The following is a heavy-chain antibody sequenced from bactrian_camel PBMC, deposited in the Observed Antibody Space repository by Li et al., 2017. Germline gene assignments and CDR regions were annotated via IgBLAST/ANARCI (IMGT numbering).Heavy chain of an antibody. D-gene: IGHD1*01. J-gene: IGHJ4*01. CDR3: AAFDDYRGRCVSPLHEYKY. CDR1: GYTFYL. V-gene: IGHV3S1*01. CDR2: FYLGSGTT. Sequence: HVQLVESGGGSVQAGGSLRLSCAASGYTFYLMAWFHQAPGKEREGVAAFYLGSGTTHYADSARGRFTISRDDAKKVVTLEMNRLKPEDTAMYYCAAFDDYRGRCVSPLHEYKYEGRGTQVTVS.